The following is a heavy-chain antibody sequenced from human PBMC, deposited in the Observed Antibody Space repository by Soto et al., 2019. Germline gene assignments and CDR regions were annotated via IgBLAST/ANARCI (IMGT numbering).Heavy chain of an antibody. CDR3: AKGNIMWMLDY. CDR2: ISYDGSNK. Sequence: QVQLVESGGGVVQPGRSLRLSCAASGFTFSSYGMHWVRQAPGKGLEWVAVISYDGSNKYYADSVKGRFTISRDNSKNTLYLQMNSLRAEDTAVYYCAKGNIMWMLDYWGQGTLVTVSS. D-gene: IGHD3-16*01. CDR1: GFTFSSYG. J-gene: IGHJ4*02. V-gene: IGHV3-30*18.